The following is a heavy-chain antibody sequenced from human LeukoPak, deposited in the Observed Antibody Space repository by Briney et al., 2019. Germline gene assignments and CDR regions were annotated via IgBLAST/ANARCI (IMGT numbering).Heavy chain of an antibody. V-gene: IGHV3-30*03. J-gene: IGHJ4*02. CDR2: ISYDGSEK. Sequence: GGSLRLSCAASGFTFSSYSMNWVRQAPGKGLEWVAMISYDGSEKYFADSVKGRFTISRDNSKNTLYMQMNSLRAEDAAVYYCTFLGSWGQGTLVTVSS. CDR3: TFLGS. CDR1: GFTFSSYS. D-gene: IGHD3-3*02.